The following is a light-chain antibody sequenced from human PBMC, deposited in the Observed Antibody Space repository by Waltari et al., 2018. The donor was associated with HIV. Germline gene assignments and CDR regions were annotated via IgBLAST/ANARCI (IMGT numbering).Light chain of an antibody. CDR2: LCS. J-gene: IGKJ1*01. CDR1: QSLLHSHGYNY. Sequence: DFVMPQSPLSLPVSPGEPASISCTSCQSLLHSHGYNYFDWYLQKPGQSPQLLIYLCSNRASGVADRFSGSGAGTDFTLKSSRVEAEDVGVYDCMQALETPGTFGEGTKVEIK. V-gene: IGKV2-28*01. CDR3: MQALETPGT.